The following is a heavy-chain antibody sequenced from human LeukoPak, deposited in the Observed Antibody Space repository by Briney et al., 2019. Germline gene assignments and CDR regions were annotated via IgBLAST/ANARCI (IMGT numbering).Heavy chain of an antibody. CDR2: IKQDGSEK. CDR3: ARNSNCSSTSCYGYFDL. J-gene: IGHJ2*01. V-gene: IGHV3-7*05. D-gene: IGHD2-2*01. CDR1: GFTFSNYW. Sequence: GGSLRLSCAASGFTFSNYWMTWVRQAPGKGLEWLATIKQDGSEKYYVDSVKGRFTISRDNTKTSLYMKMNSLRVEDTAVYYCARNSNCSSTSCYGYFDLWGRGTLVTVSS.